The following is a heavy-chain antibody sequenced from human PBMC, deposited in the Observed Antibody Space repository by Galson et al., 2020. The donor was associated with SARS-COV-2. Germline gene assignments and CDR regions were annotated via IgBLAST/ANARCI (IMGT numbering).Heavy chain of an antibody. CDR1: GGSTRSGSYY. J-gene: IGHJ4*02. CDR2: IYTSGST. D-gene: IGHD6-19*01. CDR3: ARVRSLRLAVAY. V-gene: IGHV4-61*02. Sequence: SETLSLTSTVSGGSTRSGSYYWSFIRPPAGKRPEWFGRIYTSGSTNYNPSLKSRVTISVDTAKNQFSLKLSSVTAADTAVYYCARVRSLRLAVAYWGQGTLVTVSS.